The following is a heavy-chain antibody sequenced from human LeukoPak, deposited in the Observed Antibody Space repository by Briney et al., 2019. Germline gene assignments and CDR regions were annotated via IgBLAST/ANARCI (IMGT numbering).Heavy chain of an antibody. CDR3: ARDLGTTNYYFDY. CDR1: GFSVSAHY. D-gene: IGHD1-1*01. Sequence: GGSLRLSCAAPGFSVSAHYMSWVRQAPGKGLEWVAVIWYDGSKKYYADSVKGRFTISRDNSRLYLQMNSLRAEDTAVYFCARDLGTTNYYFDYWGQGTPVTVSS. J-gene: IGHJ4*02. V-gene: IGHV3-33*08. CDR2: IWYDGSKK.